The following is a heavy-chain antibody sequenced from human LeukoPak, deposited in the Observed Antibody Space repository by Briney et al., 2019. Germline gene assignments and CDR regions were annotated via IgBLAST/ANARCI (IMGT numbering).Heavy chain of an antibody. D-gene: IGHD3-22*01. CDR2: ISGSGGST. V-gene: IGHV3-23*01. CDR3: AKANAVVVIKEYPD. CDR1: GFTFSSYA. Sequence: PGGSLRLSCAASGFTFSSYAMSWARQAPGKGLEWVSAISGSGGSTYHADSVKGRFTISRDNSKNTLYLQMNSLRAEDTAVYYCAKANAVVVIKEYPDWGQGTLVTVSS. J-gene: IGHJ4*02.